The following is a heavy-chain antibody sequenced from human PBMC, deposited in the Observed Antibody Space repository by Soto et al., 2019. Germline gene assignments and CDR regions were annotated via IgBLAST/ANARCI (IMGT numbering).Heavy chain of an antibody. CDR2: INPNSGGT. D-gene: IGHD2-15*01. V-gene: IGHV1-2*02. J-gene: IGHJ6*02. Sequence: VASVKVSCKASGYTFTGYYMHWVRQAPGQGLEWMGWINPNSGGTNYAQKFQGRVTMTRDTSISTAYMELSRLRSDDTAVYYCARVLRVVAATPIEGPYGMDVWGQGTTVTVSS. CDR3: ARVLRVVAATPIEGPYGMDV. CDR1: GYTFTGYY.